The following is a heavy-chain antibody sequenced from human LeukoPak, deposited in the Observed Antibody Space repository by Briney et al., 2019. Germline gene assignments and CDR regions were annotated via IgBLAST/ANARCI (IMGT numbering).Heavy chain of an antibody. D-gene: IGHD3-16*01. CDR3: AKNPYYFDY. CDR1: GFTFSRFW. Sequence: PGGSLRLSCAASGFTFSRFWMHWVRQAPGKGLVWVSRINTDGSSTTYADSVEGRFTISRDNAKNTLYLQMNSLRVEDTAVYYCAKNPYYFDYWGQGTLVTVSS. J-gene: IGHJ4*02. V-gene: IGHV3-74*03. CDR2: INTDGSST.